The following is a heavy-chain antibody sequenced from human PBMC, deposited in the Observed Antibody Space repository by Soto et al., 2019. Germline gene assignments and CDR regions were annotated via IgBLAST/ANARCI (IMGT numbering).Heavy chain of an antibody. J-gene: IGHJ6*02. CDR3: ARAGIAYCTSTTCYLYYYVMDV. Sequence: ASVKVSCKASGYTVTSYYMHWVRRAPGQGLEWMGIINPKSGSTTYAQKFQGRVTMTRDTSTSTVYMELDSLTSGDTAVYYCARAGIAYCTSTTCYLYYYVMDVWGQGTTVTVSS. V-gene: IGHV1-46*01. CDR1: GYTVTSYY. D-gene: IGHD2-2*01. CDR2: INPKSGST.